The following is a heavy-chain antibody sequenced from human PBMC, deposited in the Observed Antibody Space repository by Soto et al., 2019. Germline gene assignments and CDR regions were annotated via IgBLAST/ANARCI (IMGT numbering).Heavy chain of an antibody. CDR3: ATVRDDSSSWYYFDY. CDR1: GFTFSSYA. V-gene: IGHV3-23*01. CDR2: ISGSGGST. D-gene: IGHD6-13*01. Sequence: GGSLRLSCAASGFTFSSYAMSWVRQAPGKGLEWVSAISGSGGSTYYADSVKGRFTISRDNSKNTLYLQMNSLRAEDTAVYYCATVRDDSSSWYYFDYWGQGTLVTVSS. J-gene: IGHJ4*02.